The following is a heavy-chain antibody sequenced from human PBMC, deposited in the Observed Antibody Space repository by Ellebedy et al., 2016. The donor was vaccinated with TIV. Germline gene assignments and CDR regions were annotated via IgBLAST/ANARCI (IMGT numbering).Heavy chain of an antibody. D-gene: IGHD6-13*01. Sequence: GESLKISCAASGFTFSSYAMSWVRQAPGKGLEWVSAISGSGGSTYYADSVKGRFTIYRDNSKNTLYLQMNSLRAEDTAVYYCAKGSIVAAGWGQGTLVTVSS. CDR3: AKGSIVAAG. J-gene: IGHJ4*02. CDR1: GFTFSSYA. CDR2: ISGSGGST. V-gene: IGHV3-23*01.